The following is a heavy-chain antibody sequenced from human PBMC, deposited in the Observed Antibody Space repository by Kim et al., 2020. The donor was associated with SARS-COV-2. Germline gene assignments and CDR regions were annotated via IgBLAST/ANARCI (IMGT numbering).Heavy chain of an antibody. Sequence: SVKVSCKSSGGTFSSYAISWVRQAPGQGLEWMGRIIPILGIANYAQKFQGRVTITADKSTSTAYMELSSLRSEDTAVYYCAGGYCSSTSCYELHYYYGMDVWGQGTTVTVSS. CDR3: AGGYCSSTSCYELHYYYGMDV. CDR1: GGTFSSYA. D-gene: IGHD2-2*01. J-gene: IGHJ6*02. CDR2: IIPILGIA. V-gene: IGHV1-69*04.